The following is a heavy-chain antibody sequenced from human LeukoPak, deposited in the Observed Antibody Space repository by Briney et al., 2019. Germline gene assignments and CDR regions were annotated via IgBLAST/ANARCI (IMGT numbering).Heavy chain of an antibody. V-gene: IGHV3-53*01. CDR2: IYSGGST. CDR3: AKDRGFWSGCPPTYYFDY. CDR1: GFTVSSNY. Sequence: GGSLRLSCAASGFTVSSNYMSWVRQAPGKGLEWVSVIYSGGSTYYADSVKGRFTISRDNSKNTLYLQMNSLRAEDTAVYYCAKDRGFWSGCPPTYYFDYWGQGTLVTVSS. J-gene: IGHJ4*02. D-gene: IGHD3-3*01.